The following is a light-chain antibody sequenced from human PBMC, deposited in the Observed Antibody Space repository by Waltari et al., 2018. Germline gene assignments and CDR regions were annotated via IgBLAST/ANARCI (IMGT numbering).Light chain of an antibody. J-gene: IGLJ3*02. Sequence: SALTQPASVSGSAGQSITISCSGTSSDVGFYNLLSWYQQHPVKDPKIVVYEVISRPSGVSNRFSGSKSGNTASLTISWLQAEDEADYYCCSYAGRNIWVFGGGTKLTVL. CDR3: CSYAGRNIWV. V-gene: IGLV2-23*02. CDR2: EVI. CDR1: SSDVGFYNL.